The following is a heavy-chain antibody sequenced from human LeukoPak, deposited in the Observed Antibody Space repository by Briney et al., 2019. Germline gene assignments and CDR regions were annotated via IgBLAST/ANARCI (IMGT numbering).Heavy chain of an antibody. CDR2: ISYDGSNK. V-gene: IGHV3-30-3*01. D-gene: IGHD3-22*01. CDR3: AREGFYYDSSGFFDY. J-gene: IGHJ4*02. CDR1: GFTFSDYY. Sequence: GGSLRLSCAASGFTFSDYYMSWIRQAPGKGLEWVAVISYDGSNKYYADSVKGRFTISRDNSKNTLYLQMNSLRAEDTAVYYCAREGFYYDSSGFFDYWGQGTLVTVSP.